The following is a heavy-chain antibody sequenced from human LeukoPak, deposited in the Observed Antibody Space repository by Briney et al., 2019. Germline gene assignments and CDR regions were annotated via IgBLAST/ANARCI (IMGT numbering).Heavy chain of an antibody. J-gene: IGHJ4*02. D-gene: IGHD3-22*01. V-gene: IGHV3-21*01. CDR2: ISSSSSYI. CDR3: ARVGFRDSSGYPLDY. CDR1: GFTFCSYS. Sequence: GGTLRLSCAASGFTFCSYSMNWVRQAPGQGLEWVSYISSSSSYIYYADSVKGRFTISRDNAKNSLYLQMNSLRAEDTAVYYRARVGFRDSSGYPLDYWGQGTLVTVSS.